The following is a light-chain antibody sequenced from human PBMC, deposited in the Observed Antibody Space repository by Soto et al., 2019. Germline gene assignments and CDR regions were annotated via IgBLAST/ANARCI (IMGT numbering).Light chain of an antibody. Sequence: QSVLTQPASVSGSPGQSITISCTGTSSDIGGYNYVSWYQQHPGKAPKLMIFDVTNRPSGFSNRFSGSKSGNTASLTISGLQAEDEADYYCSSYTGSGTLVFGGGTKVTVL. V-gene: IGLV2-14*01. CDR1: SSDIGGYNY. CDR3: SSYTGSGTLV. J-gene: IGLJ2*01. CDR2: DVT.